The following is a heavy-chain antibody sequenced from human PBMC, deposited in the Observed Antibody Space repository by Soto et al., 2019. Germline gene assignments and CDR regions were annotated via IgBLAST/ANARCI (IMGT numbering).Heavy chain of an antibody. V-gene: IGHV3-23*01. CDR2: IGTDGNT. D-gene: IGHD2-2*01. CDR1: GFMFNSYA. Sequence: GGSLRLSCAGSGFMFNSYAMNWVRQAPGKGLAWVSAIGTDGNTYYANSVKGRFTISRDNSRTTLYLQMNSLRVEDTALYYCVRKYPGTRPFDYWGQGTLVTVSS. J-gene: IGHJ4*01. CDR3: VRKYPGTRPFDY.